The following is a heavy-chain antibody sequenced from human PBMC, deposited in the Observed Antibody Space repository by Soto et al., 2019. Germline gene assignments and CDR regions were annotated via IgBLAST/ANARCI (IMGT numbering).Heavy chain of an antibody. J-gene: IGHJ3*02. CDR3: AGTVTTLSDAFDI. Sequence: GESLKISCKGSGYSFTSYWIGWVRQMPGKGLEWMGIIYPGDSDTRYSPSFQGQVTISADKSISTAYLQWSSLKASDTAMYYCAGTVTTLSDAFDIWGQGTMVTVSS. V-gene: IGHV5-51*01. CDR1: GYSFTSYW. D-gene: IGHD4-17*01. CDR2: IYPGDSDT.